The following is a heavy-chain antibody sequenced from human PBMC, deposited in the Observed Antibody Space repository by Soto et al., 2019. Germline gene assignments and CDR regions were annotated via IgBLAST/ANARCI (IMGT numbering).Heavy chain of an antibody. D-gene: IGHD3-22*01. Sequence: ASVKVSCKVSGYTLTELSMHWVRQAPGKGLEWMGGFDPEDGETIYAQKFQDRVTMTAVASTTTLYLELRSLKSDDTATYYCARDRLRGYDNSGFYSWGQGTLVSVSS. CDR2: FDPEDGET. CDR3: ARDRLRGYDNSGFYS. V-gene: IGHV1-24*01. J-gene: IGHJ4*02. CDR1: GYTLTELS.